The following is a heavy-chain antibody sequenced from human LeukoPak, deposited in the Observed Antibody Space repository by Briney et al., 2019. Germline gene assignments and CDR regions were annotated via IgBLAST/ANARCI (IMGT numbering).Heavy chain of an antibody. CDR2: ITSSSFI. D-gene: IGHD3-22*01. Sequence: SGGSLRLSCAGSGFTFSSYSMKWVRQAPGKGLEWVSSITSSSFIYYADSVKGRFTISRDNAKNSLFLQMNSLRADDTAVYYCARGDTSDYYSTPFDCWGQGTLVTVSS. CDR1: GFTFSSYS. J-gene: IGHJ4*02. CDR3: ARGDTSDYYSTPFDC. V-gene: IGHV3-21*01.